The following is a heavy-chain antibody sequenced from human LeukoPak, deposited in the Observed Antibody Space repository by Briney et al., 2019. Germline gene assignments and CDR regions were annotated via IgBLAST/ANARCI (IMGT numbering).Heavy chain of an antibody. CDR3: AKDLEVADNTKRSVDY. V-gene: IGHV3-23*01. J-gene: IGHJ4*02. D-gene: IGHD2/OR15-2a*01. Sequence: PRGSPCPSCAASGFTFNSYAMSWVRQAPGKGLEWVSIISGSGYSTYYADSVKGRFTISRDNSKNTLYLQLNSLRAEDTAMYYCAKDLEVADNTKRSVDYWSQGTLVTVSS. CDR1: GFTFNSYA. CDR2: ISGSGYST.